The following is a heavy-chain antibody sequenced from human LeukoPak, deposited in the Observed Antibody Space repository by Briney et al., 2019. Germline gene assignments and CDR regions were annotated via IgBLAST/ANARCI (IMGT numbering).Heavy chain of an antibody. CDR1: GFTFSSYS. Sequence: PGGSLRLSCAASGFTFSSYSMNWVRQAPGKGLEWVSCISSSSSYIYYADSVKGRFTISRDNAKHSLYLQMNSLRAEDTAVYYCARDRGSGSYYEVGFDYWGQGTLVTVSS. J-gene: IGHJ4*02. CDR3: ARDRGSGSYYEVGFDY. V-gene: IGHV3-21*01. CDR2: ISSSSSYI. D-gene: IGHD3-10*01.